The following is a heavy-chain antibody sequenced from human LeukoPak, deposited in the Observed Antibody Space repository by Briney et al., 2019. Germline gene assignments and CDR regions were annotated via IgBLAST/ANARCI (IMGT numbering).Heavy chain of an antibody. Sequence: ASETLSLTCTVSGGSISSDHWSWIRQPAGKGLEWIGRISSSGSTNFSPSLKSRVTISVDTSKNQFSLSLGSVTAADTAVYYCARHLLYKSGWYNVGAFDVRGPGTMVTVSS. CDR1: GGSISSDH. CDR3: ARHLLYKSGWYNVGAFDV. J-gene: IGHJ3*01. D-gene: IGHD6-19*01. V-gene: IGHV4-4*07. CDR2: ISSSGST.